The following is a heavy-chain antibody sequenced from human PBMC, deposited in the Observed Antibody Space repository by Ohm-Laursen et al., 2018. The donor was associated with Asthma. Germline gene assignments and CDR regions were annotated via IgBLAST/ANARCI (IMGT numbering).Heavy chain of an antibody. D-gene: IGHD2-2*01. CDR3: ARDGGIGYCSSTSCYRFWFDP. Sequence: SLRLSCAASGFSVSRHFMNWIRQGPEKGLEWVSDIYPGGATFYADSVKGRFTISRDNSKNTLYLQMNSLRAEDTAVYYCARDGGIGYCSSTSCYRFWFDPWGQGTLVTVSS. J-gene: IGHJ5*02. V-gene: IGHV3-53*01. CDR1: GFSVSRHF. CDR2: IYPGGAT.